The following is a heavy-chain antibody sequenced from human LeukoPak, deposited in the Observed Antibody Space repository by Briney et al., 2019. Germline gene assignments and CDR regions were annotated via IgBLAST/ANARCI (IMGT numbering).Heavy chain of an antibody. CDR3: AKDSGTLWIGQNYYFMDV. CDR1: GFTFSTYA. J-gene: IGHJ6*03. D-gene: IGHD3-10*01. V-gene: IGHV3-23*01. Sequence: QPGRSLRLSCAASGFTFSTYAMHWVRQAPGKGLEWVSTISGSGGNIYYADSVKGRCTISRENSKNTLYLQMNSLRAEDTAMYYCAKDSGTLWIGQNYYFMDVWGKGTTVTVSS. CDR2: ISGSGGNI.